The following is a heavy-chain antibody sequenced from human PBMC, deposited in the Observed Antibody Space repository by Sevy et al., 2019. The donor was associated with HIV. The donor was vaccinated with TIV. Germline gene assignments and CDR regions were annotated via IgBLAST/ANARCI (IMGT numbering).Heavy chain of an antibody. J-gene: IGHJ4*02. D-gene: IGHD2-21*02. CDR3: ARKMELLVPDY. Sequence: GGSLRLSCAASGFTFSSYWMSWVRQAPGKGLEWVSYIRSSSNDIYYADSVKGRFTISRDNAKNSLYLQMNSLRAEDTAVYYCARKMELLVPDYWGQGTLVTVSS. CDR1: GFTFSSYW. CDR2: IRSSSNDI. V-gene: IGHV3-21*01.